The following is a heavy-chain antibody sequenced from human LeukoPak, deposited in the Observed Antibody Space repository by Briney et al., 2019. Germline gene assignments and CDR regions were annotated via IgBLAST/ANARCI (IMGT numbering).Heavy chain of an antibody. CDR3: ARGPVVVRWSDPGTLDY. Sequence: GASVKVSCKASGGTFSSYAISWVRQAPGQGLEWMGGIIPIFGTANYAQKFQGRVTITADESASTAYMELSSLRSEDTAVYYCARGPVVVRWSDPGTLDYWGQGTLVTVSS. J-gene: IGHJ4*02. CDR2: IIPIFGTA. D-gene: IGHD4-23*01. CDR1: GGTFSSYA. V-gene: IGHV1-69*13.